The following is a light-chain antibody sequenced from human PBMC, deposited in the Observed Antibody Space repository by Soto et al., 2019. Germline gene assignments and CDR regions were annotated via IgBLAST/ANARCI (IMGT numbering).Light chain of an antibody. CDR2: GAS. CDR3: HQYGSSPRT. V-gene: IGKV3-20*01. CDR1: QSVSSNF. Sequence: EIVLTQSPGTLSLSPGDRATLSCRASQSVSSNFLAWYQQKPGQAPRLLIYGASIRATGIPDRFSGSGSGTHFTLTIRRLEPEDFVMYFCHQYGSSPRTFGQGTKVEIK. J-gene: IGKJ1*01.